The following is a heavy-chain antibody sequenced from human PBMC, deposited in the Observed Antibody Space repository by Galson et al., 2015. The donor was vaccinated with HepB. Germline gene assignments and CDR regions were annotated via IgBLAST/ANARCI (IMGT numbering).Heavy chain of an antibody. V-gene: IGHV6-1*01. Sequence: CAISGDSVSSNRAAWNWIRQSPSRGLEWLGRTYYRSGWYNDYAVSVKSRITINPDTSKNQVSLQLNSVTPEDTAVYYCARDQGIVGYRSGWSDAFDIWGQGTMVTVSS. CDR1: GDSVSSNRAA. J-gene: IGHJ3*02. CDR2: TYYRSGWYN. CDR3: ARDQGIVGYRSGWSDAFDI. D-gene: IGHD6-19*01.